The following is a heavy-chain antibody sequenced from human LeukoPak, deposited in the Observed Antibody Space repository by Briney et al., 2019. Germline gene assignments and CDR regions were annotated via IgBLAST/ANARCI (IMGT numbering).Heavy chain of an antibody. CDR2: VTGAGGNT. D-gene: IGHD3-3*01. J-gene: IGHJ4*02. CDR3: AKEKGITIFGVVIGIDY. Sequence: GGSLRLSCAASGFTFTKYGMSWVRQAPGKGLEWVSHVTGAGGNTYYADSVKGRFTISRDNSRNTLYLQMDSLTAEDTAVYYCAKEKGITIFGVVIGIDYWGQGTLVTVSS. V-gene: IGHV3-23*01. CDR1: GFTFTKYG.